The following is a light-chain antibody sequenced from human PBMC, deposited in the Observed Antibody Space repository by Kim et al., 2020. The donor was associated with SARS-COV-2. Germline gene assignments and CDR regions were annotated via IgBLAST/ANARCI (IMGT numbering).Light chain of an antibody. V-gene: IGLV2-14*03. J-gene: IGLJ2*01. CDR2: DVS. Sequence: SITISCTGTSSDVGGYNYVSWYQQHPGKAPKLMIYDVSNRPSGVSNRFSGSKSGNTASLTISVLQAEDEADYYCSSYTSSSTLDVVFGGGTKLTVL. CDR3: SSYTSSSTLDVV. CDR1: SSDVGGYNY.